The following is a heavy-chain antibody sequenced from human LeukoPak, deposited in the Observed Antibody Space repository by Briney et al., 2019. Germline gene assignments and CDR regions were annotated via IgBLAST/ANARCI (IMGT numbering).Heavy chain of an antibody. V-gene: IGHV1-69*05. CDR2: IIPILGTA. D-gene: IGHD6-13*01. CDR3: ARLNKGSSSWYWGYNWFDP. J-gene: IGHJ5*02. CDR1: GDTFSSYA. Sequence: SVNVSCKASGDTFSSYAISWVRQAPGQGLEWMGGIIPILGTANYAQKFQGRVTITTDESTSTAYMELSSLRSEDTAVYYCARLNKGSSSWYWGYNWFDPWGQGTLVTVSS.